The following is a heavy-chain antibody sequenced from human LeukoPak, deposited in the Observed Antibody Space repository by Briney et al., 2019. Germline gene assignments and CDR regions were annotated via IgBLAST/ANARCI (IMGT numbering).Heavy chain of an antibody. CDR1: GFTFSSYG. V-gene: IGHV3-30*18. CDR3: AKGRRTTVTTPDFDY. J-gene: IGHJ4*02. Sequence: PGRSLRLSCAASGFTFSSYGMHWVRQAPGKGLEWVAVISYDGSNKYHADSVKGRFTISRDNSKNTLYLQMNSLRAEDTAVYYCAKGRRTTVTTPDFDYWGQGTLVTVSS. D-gene: IGHD4-17*01. CDR2: ISYDGSNK.